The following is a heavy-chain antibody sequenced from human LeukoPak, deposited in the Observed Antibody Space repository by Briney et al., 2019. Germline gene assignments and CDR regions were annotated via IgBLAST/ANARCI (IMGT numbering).Heavy chain of an antibody. CDR1: GFRFSSYA. V-gene: IGHV3-23*01. CDR2: ISGSGSNT. J-gene: IGHJ4*02. Sequence: GGSLRLSCAASGFRFSSYAMSWVRQAPGKGLEWVSAISGSGSNTFYADSVEGRFTISRDNSKNTLYLQMNSLRAEDTAVYCCAKHRPYCGGDCYFSLDYWGQGTLVTASS. D-gene: IGHD2-21*02. CDR3: AKHRPYCGGDCYFSLDY.